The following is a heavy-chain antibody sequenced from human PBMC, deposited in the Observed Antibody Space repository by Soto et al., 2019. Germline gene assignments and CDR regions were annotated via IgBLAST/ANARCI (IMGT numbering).Heavy chain of an antibody. Sequence: LGESLKISCKGSGYSFTSYWIGWVRQMPGKGQEWMGIIYPGDSDTRYSPSFQGQVTISADKSISTAYLQWSSLKASDTAMYYCARLAAADRDYYYGMDVWGQGTTVTVSS. J-gene: IGHJ6*02. D-gene: IGHD6-13*01. CDR1: GYSFTSYW. V-gene: IGHV5-51*01. CDR3: ARLAAADRDYYYGMDV. CDR2: IYPGDSDT.